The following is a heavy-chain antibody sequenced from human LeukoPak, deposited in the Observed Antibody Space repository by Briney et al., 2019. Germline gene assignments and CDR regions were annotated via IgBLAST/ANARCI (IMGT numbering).Heavy chain of an antibody. J-gene: IGHJ4*02. D-gene: IGHD6-19*01. V-gene: IGHV3-30*02. Sequence: GGSLRLSCAASGFTFSSYAMHWVRQAPGKGLEWVAFIHYDGSNNYYADSVKGRFTISRDNAKNSLYLQMNSLRAEDTAVYYCAREGIAVAVNFDYWGQGTLVTVSS. CDR2: IHYDGSNN. CDR1: GFTFSSYA. CDR3: AREGIAVAVNFDY.